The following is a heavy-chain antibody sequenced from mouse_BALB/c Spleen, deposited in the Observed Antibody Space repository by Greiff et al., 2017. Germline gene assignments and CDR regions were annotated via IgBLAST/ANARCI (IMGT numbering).Heavy chain of an antibody. J-gene: IGHJ2*01. CDR3: ARRTDYYFDY. CDR2: INSNGGST. Sequence: EVQLVESGGGLVKLGGSLKLSCAASGFTFSSYYMSWVRQTPEKRLELVAAINSNGGSTYYPDTVKGRFTISRDNAKNTLYLQMSSLKSEDTALYYCARRTDYYFDYWGQGTTLTVSS. CDR1: GFTFSSYY. V-gene: IGHV5-6-2*01.